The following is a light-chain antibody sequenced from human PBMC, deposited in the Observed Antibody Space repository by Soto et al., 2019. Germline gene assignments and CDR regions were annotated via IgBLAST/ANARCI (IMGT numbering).Light chain of an antibody. CDR1: SSDVGGYKY. J-gene: IGLJ1*01. Sequence: QSALTQPRSVSLSPGQSVTISGTGTSSDVGGYKYVSWYQQKPGKAPKLIIYGVSRWPSGVPNRFSGSKSGNRASLTISGLQAEDEGDYYCCSYAGGPEVFGTGTKVTVL. CDR3: CSYAGGPEV. CDR2: GVS. V-gene: IGLV2-11*01.